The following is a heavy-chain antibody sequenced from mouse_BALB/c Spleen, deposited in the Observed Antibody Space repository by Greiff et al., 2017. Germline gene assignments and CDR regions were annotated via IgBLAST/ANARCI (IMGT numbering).Heavy chain of an antibody. V-gene: IGHV5-17*02. CDR3: ARSGSPDYFDY. CDR1: GFTFSSFG. Sequence: EVHLVESGGGLVQPGGSRKLSCAASGFTFSSFGMHWVRQAPEKGLEWVAYISSGSSTIYYADTVKGRFTISRDNPKNTLFLQMTSLRSEDTAMYYCARSGSPDYFDYWGQGTTLTVSS. D-gene: IGHD1-1*01. J-gene: IGHJ2*01. CDR2: ISSGSSTI.